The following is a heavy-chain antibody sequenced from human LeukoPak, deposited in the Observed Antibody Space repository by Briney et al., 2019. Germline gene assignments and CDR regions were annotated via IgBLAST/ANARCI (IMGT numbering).Heavy chain of an antibody. CDR2: INHSGST. D-gene: IGHD3-22*01. CDR3: ARGSFSSGYYFYYYGMDV. CDR1: GGSFSGYY. J-gene: IGHJ6*02. Sequence: PSETLSLTCAVYGGSFSGYYWSWIRQPPGEGLEWIGEINHSGSTNYNPSLKSRVTISVDTSKDQFSLKLSSVTAADTAVYYCARGSFSSGYYFYYYGMDVWGQGTTVTVSS. V-gene: IGHV4-34*01.